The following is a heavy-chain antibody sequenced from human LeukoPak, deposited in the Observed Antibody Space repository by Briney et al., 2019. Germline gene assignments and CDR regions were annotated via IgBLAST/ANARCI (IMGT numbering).Heavy chain of an antibody. CDR2: ISGSGGST. CDR1: GFTFSSYA. V-gene: IGHV3-23*01. Sequence: GGSLRLSCAGSGFTFSSYAMSWVRQAPGKGLEWVSAISGSGGSTYYADSVRGRFTISRDSSTNTLYLQMNSLRAEDTAVYYRAKDRGYGSGSYYGTYYFDYWGQGTLVTVSS. CDR3: AKDRGYGSGSYYGTYYFDY. D-gene: IGHD3-10*01. J-gene: IGHJ4*02.